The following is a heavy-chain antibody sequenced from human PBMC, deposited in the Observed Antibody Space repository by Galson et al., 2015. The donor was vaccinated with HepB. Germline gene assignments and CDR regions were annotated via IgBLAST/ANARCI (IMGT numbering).Heavy chain of an antibody. V-gene: IGHV3-7*03. CDR2: INKDGSDK. J-gene: IGHJ1*01. Sequence: SLRLSCAVSGLTFRNYWMGWVRQAPGKGLEWVANINKDGSDKYDGDSVKGRFTISRDNARDSVYLQVNSRRAEETAVYYCARDGLSDGAGHWGQGTLVTVSS. D-gene: IGHD3-16*02. CDR1: GLTFRNYW. CDR3: ARDGLSDGAGH.